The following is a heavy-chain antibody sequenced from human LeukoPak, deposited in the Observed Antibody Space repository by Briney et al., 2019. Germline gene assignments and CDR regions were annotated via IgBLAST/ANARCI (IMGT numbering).Heavy chain of an antibody. CDR1: GFTFSDYF. D-gene: IGHD5-12*01. CDR2: ISNRGTTI. CDR3: GRAKEDYSGYGTYEQHYSFYMDV. V-gene: IGHV3-11*01. Sequence: PGGSLRLSCAASGFTFSDYFMSWIRQAPGKGLEWVSYISNRGTTIYYADSVKGRFTVSRDNAKNSLNLHMNSLRAEDTAVYYCGRAKEDYSGYGTYEQHYSFYMDVWGKGTTVTVSS. J-gene: IGHJ6*03.